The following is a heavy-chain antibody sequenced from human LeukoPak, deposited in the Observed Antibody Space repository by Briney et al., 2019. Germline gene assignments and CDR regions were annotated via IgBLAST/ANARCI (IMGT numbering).Heavy chain of an antibody. CDR3: ARSRSGLFDY. Sequence: GGSLRLSCAASGFTFSSYAMSWVRQAPGKGLEWVSAIGGSGGSTYYADSVKGRFTISRDNSKNTLYLQMNSLRAEDTAVYYCARSRSGLFDYWGQGTLVTVSS. CDR1: GFTFSSYA. CDR2: IGGSGGST. V-gene: IGHV3-23*01. J-gene: IGHJ4*02.